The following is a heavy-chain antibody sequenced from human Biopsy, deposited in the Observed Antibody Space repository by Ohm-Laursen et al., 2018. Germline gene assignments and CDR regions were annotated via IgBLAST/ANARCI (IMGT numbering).Heavy chain of an antibody. CDR2: ISPKSGGT. V-gene: IGHV1-2*02. J-gene: IGHJ4*02. Sequence: SVNVSCKASGFSLTGYYIHWVRQAPGQGLEWMGWISPKSGGTNYAQKFQGNITMTKNTSMSTAYMEMSRLRSDDTAVYYCALQSVAQMKNFDYWGQGTLVIVSS. CDR3: ALQSVAQMKNFDY. D-gene: IGHD6-19*01. CDR1: GFSLTGYY.